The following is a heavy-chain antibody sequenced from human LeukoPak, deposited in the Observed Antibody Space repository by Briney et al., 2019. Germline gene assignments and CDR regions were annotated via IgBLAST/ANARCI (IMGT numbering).Heavy chain of an antibody. CDR1: GFTLSSYA. D-gene: IGHD3-22*01. Sequence: GGSLRHSCAASGFTLSSYAMSWVRQAPGRGLGWGAFIWYDGSNKNYADTVKGGFTISRDNSKNTLYLQINSLRAEDTAVYYCSKGGVHYYDSSGYLIDYWGQGTLVTVSS. V-gene: IGHV3-30*02. CDR2: IWYDGSNK. CDR3: SKGGVHYYDSSGYLIDY. J-gene: IGHJ4*02.